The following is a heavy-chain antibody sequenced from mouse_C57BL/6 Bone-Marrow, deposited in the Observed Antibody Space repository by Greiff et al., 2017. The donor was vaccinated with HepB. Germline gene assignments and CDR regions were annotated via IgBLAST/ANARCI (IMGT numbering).Heavy chain of an antibody. V-gene: IGHV1-19*01. CDR3: ARIEITTVDY. CDR1: GYTFTDYY. Sequence: EVQLQESGPVLVKPGASVKMSCKASGYTFTDYYMNWVKQSHGKSLEWIGVINPYNGGTSYNQKFKGKATLTVDKSSSTAYMELNSLTSEDSAVYYCARIEITTVDYWGQGTTLTVSS. CDR2: INPYNGGT. J-gene: IGHJ2*01. D-gene: IGHD1-1*01.